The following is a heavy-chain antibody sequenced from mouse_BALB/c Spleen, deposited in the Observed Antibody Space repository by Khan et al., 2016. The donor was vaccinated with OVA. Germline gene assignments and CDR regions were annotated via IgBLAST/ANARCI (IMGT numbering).Heavy chain of an antibody. Sequence: QVQLQQSGAELVRPGVSVKISCKGSGYTFTDFAMHWVKQSHAKSLEWIGVISTYYGDTNYNQNFKGKATMTVDKSSSTAYMELARLTSEDSANYCWERGGGHYRFAYWGQGTLVTVSA. J-gene: IGHJ3*01. CDR3: ERGGGHYRFAY. CDR2: ISTYYGDT. D-gene: IGHD2-1*01. CDR1: GYTFTDFA. V-gene: IGHV1S137*01.